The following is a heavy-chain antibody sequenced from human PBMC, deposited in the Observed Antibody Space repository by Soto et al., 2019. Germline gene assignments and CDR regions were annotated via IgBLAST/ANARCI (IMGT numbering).Heavy chain of an antibody. D-gene: IGHD3-16*01. V-gene: IGHV1-2*02. CDR2: INPNSGGT. CDR1: GYIFTGYH. Sequence: ASVKVSCKASGYIFTGYHMHWVRQAPGQGLEWMGWINPNSGGTKYAQKFQGKFNMTWDTSLSTAYMEVGSLTSHDTAIYYCARGNPFNYAGFDVWGQGTTVTVSS. J-gene: IGHJ6*02. CDR3: ARGNPFNYAGFDV.